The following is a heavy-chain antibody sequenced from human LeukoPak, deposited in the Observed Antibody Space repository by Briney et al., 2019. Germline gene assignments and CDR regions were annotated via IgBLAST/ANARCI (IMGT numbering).Heavy chain of an antibody. CDR3: AKAPVTTCSGAYCYPFDY. CDR2: IRSKANSYAT. CDR1: GFTFSGSA. D-gene: IGHD2-15*01. J-gene: IGHJ4*02. V-gene: IGHV3-73*01. Sequence: PGGSLRLSCAASGFTFSGSAMHWVRQASGKGLEWVGRIRSKANSYATAYAASVKGRFTISRDSSKNTLYLQMNSLRAEDAAVYYCAKAPVTTCSGAYCYPFDYWGQGTLVTVSS.